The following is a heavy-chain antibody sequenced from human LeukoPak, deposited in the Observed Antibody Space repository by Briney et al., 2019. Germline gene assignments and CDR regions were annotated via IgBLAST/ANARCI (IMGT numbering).Heavy chain of an antibody. J-gene: IGHJ4*02. CDR1: GFTFSSYN. Sequence: GGSLRLSCAASGFTFSSYNMNWVRQAPGKGLEWVSSISSSSSYIYYADSLKGRFTISRDNAKNSLFLQMNSLRAEDTAVYYCARVYTYGSPTSYLDYRGQGTVVTVSS. V-gene: IGHV3-21*01. CDR2: ISSSSSYI. D-gene: IGHD5-18*01. CDR3: ARVYTYGSPTSYLDY.